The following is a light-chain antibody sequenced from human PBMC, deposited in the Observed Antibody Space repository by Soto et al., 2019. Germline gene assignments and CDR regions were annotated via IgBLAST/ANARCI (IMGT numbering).Light chain of an antibody. J-gene: IGLJ1*01. CDR3: SSYTGGSTYV. CDR1: SSEIGGYKY. CDR2: DVS. Sequence: QSALTQPASVSGSPGQSITISCTGASSEIGGYKYVSWYQQHPGKAPKLMIYDVSNRPSGVSNRFSGSKSGNTATLTISGLQCEDEAEYYCSSYTGGSTYVFGTGTKVTVL. V-gene: IGLV2-14*01.